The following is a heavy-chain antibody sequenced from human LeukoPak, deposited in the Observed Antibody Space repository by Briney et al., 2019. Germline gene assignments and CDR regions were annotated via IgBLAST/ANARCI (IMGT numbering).Heavy chain of an antibody. V-gene: IGHV4-61*01. CDR1: GGSVSSGSYY. CDR3: ARDSSGYGDYFDY. Sequence: PSETLSLTCTVSGGSVSSGSYYWSWIRQPPGKGLEWIGCIYYSGSTNYNPSLKSRVTISVDTSKNQFSLKLSSVTAADTAVYYCARDSSGYGDYFDYWGQGTLVTVSS. D-gene: IGHD3-22*01. J-gene: IGHJ4*02. CDR2: IYYSGST.